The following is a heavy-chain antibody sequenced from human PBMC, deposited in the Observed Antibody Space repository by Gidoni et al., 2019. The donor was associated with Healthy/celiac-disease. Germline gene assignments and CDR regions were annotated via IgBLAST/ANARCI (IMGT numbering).Heavy chain of an antibody. CDR3: ASYYGSGSEHYNWFDP. J-gene: IGHJ5*02. Sequence: QLQLQESGSGLVKPSQTLSLTCAVSGGSISSGGYSWSWIRQPPGKGLEWIGYIYHSGSPYYNPSRKSRVTISVDRSKNQFSLKLSSVTAADTAVYYCASYYGSGSEHYNWFDPRGQGTLVTVSS. V-gene: IGHV4-30-2*01. CDR2: IYHSGSP. D-gene: IGHD3-10*01. CDR1: GGSISSGGYS.